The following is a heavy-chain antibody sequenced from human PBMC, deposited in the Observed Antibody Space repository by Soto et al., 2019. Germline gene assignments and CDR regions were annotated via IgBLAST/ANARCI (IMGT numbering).Heavy chain of an antibody. V-gene: IGHV3-23*01. CDR2: ITGSGGST. J-gene: IGHJ4*02. D-gene: IGHD4-17*01. Sequence: PGGSLRLSCAASGFTFSTYAMSWVRRAPGKGLEWVSVITGSGGSTNYADSVKGRFTISRDNSENTLYLQMNSLRAEDTAVYHCAKWLSLTTPYFDWWGQGTLVTVSS. CDR1: GFTFSTYA. CDR3: AKWLSLTTPYFDW.